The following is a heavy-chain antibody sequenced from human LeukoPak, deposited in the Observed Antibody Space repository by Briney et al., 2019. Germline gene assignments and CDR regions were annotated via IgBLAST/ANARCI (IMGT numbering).Heavy chain of an antibody. Sequence: GGSLRLSCAASGFTFSSYAMHWVRQAPGKGLEWVAVISYDGSNKYYADSVKGRFTISRDNSKNTLYLQMNSLRAEDTAVYYCASHNGVTMVRGVHFDYWSQGTLVTVSS. CDR2: ISYDGSNK. J-gene: IGHJ4*02. CDR3: ASHNGVTMVRGVHFDY. V-gene: IGHV3-30-3*01. D-gene: IGHD3-10*01. CDR1: GFTFSSYA.